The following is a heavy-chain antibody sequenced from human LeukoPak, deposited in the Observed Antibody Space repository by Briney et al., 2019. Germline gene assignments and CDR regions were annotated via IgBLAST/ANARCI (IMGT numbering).Heavy chain of an antibody. D-gene: IGHD4-17*01. CDR1: GGSISSGSYY. CDR2: IYTSGST. J-gene: IGHJ4*02. V-gene: IGHV4-61*02. Sequence: SQTLSLTCTVSGGSISSGSYYWSWIRQPAGKGLEWIGRIYTSGSTNYNPSLKSRVTISVDTSKNQFSLKLSSVTAADTAVYYCARAGMTTVTPFGYWGQGTLVTVSS. CDR3: ARAGMTTVTPFGY.